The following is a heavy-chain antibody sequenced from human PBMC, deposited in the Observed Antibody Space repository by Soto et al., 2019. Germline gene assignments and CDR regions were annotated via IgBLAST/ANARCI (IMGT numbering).Heavy chain of an antibody. Sequence: QVQLQESGPGLVKPSQTLSLTCTVSGGSISSGGYYWSWIRQHPGKGLEWIGYIYYSGSTYYNPSLKSRLTISVDTSKNRFSLKLSSVTAADTAVYYCARDMEGLYYFDYWGQGTLVTVSS. V-gene: IGHV4-31*03. CDR1: GGSISSGGYY. J-gene: IGHJ4*02. CDR3: ARDMEGLYYFDY. CDR2: IYYSGST. D-gene: IGHD3-3*01.